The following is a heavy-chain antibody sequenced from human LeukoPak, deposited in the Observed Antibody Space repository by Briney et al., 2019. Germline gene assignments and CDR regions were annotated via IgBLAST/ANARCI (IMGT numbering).Heavy chain of an antibody. D-gene: IGHD5-24*01. J-gene: IGHJ4*02. Sequence: PGRSLRLSCAASGFTFSSYGMHRVRQAPGKGLEWVAVISYDGSNKYYADSVKGRFTISRDNSKNTLYLQMNGLRAEDTAVYYCANENGRDGYNLAYWGQGTLVTVSS. CDR3: ANENGRDGYNLAY. V-gene: IGHV3-30*18. CDR2: ISYDGSNK. CDR1: GFTFSSYG.